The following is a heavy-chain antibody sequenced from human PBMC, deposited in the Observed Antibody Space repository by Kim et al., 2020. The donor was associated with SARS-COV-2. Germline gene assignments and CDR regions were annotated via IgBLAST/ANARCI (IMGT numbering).Heavy chain of an antibody. D-gene: IGHD5-18*01. V-gene: IGHV4-31*02. J-gene: IGHJ2*01. CDR3: ARGRGYSYGHWYFDL. Sequence: PSHKSRVTITVDTSKNQFSLKLGSVTAADTAVYYCARGRGYSYGHWYFDLWGRGTLVTVSS.